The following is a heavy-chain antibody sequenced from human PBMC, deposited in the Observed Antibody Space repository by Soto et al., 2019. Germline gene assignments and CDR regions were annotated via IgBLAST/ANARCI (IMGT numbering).Heavy chain of an antibody. CDR2: IYYSGST. J-gene: IGHJ4*02. CDR1: GGYVSSGIYY. Sequence: SETLSLTCTVSGGYVSSGIYYWSWIRQPPGKGLEWIGYIYYSGSTNYNPSLKSRVTISVDTSKNQFSLKLSSVTAADTAVYYCARTHSSGWYRGPFDYWGQGTLVTVSS. D-gene: IGHD6-19*01. V-gene: IGHV4-61*01. CDR3: ARTHSSGWYRGPFDY.